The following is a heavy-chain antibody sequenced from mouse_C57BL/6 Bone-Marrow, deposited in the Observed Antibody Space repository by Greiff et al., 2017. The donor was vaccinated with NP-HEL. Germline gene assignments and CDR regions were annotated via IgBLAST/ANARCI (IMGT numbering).Heavy chain of an antibody. CDR1: GYTFTSYW. V-gene: IGHV1-52*01. CDR3: ARRATAAWFAY. Sequence: VQLQQPGAELVRPGSSVKLSCKASGYTFTSYWMHWVKQRPIQGLEWIGNIDPSDSETHYNQKFKDKATLTVDKSSSTAYMQLSSLTSEDSAVYYCARRATAAWFAYWGQGTLVTVSA. CDR2: IDPSDSET. J-gene: IGHJ3*01. D-gene: IGHD3-1*01.